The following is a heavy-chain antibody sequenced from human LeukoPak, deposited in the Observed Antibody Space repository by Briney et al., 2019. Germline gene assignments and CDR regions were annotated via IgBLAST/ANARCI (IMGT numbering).Heavy chain of an antibody. CDR2: ISAYNGNT. Sequence: ASVKVSCKASGYTFTSYGISWVRQAPGQGLEWMGWISAYNGNTNYAQKLQGRVTMTTDTSTSTAYMELRSLRSDDTAVYYCAREAITIFGVVRTQTTYGPHRFDPWGQGTLVTVSS. D-gene: IGHD3-3*01. J-gene: IGHJ5*02. CDR1: GYTFTSYG. CDR3: AREAITIFGVVRTQTTYGPHRFDP. V-gene: IGHV1-18*01.